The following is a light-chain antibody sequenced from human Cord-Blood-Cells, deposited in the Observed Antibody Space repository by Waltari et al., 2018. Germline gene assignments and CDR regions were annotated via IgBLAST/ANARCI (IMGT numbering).Light chain of an antibody. CDR1: SSDVGSYNL. J-gene: IGLJ1*01. V-gene: IGLV2-23*02. CDR2: EVS. Sequence: QSALTQPASVSGSPGQSITISCPGTSSDVGSYNLVSWYQRHPGKAPKLMIYEVSKRPSGVSNRFSGSKSGNTASLTISGLQAEDEADYYCCSYAGSSTLVFGTGTKVTVL. CDR3: CSYAGSSTLV.